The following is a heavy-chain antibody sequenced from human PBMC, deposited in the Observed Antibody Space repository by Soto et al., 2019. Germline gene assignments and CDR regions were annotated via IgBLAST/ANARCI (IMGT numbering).Heavy chain of an antibody. CDR1: GGSISSGGYY. CDR2: IYYSGST. D-gene: IGHD3-10*01. Sequence: SETLSLTCTVSGGSISSGGYYWSWIRQHPGKGLEWIGYIYYSGSTYYNPSLKSRVTISVDTSKNQFSLKLSSVTAADTAVYYCARRVGTMVRGVISPYYLYYGMDVWGQGTTVTVSS. V-gene: IGHV4-31*03. J-gene: IGHJ6*02. CDR3: ARRVGTMVRGVISPYYLYYGMDV.